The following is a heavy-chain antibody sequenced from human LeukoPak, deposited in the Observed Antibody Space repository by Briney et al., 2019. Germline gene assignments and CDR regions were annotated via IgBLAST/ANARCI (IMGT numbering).Heavy chain of an antibody. J-gene: IGHJ4*02. Sequence: SETLSLTCTVSGGSISSYYWSWIRQPAGKGLEWIGRIYTSGSTNYNPSLKSRVTMSVDTSKNQFSLKLSSVTAADTAVYYCARDRARYCSGGSCYMLDYWGQGTLVTASS. D-gene: IGHD2-15*01. CDR1: GGSISSYY. CDR3: ARDRARYCSGGSCYMLDY. CDR2: IYTSGST. V-gene: IGHV4-4*07.